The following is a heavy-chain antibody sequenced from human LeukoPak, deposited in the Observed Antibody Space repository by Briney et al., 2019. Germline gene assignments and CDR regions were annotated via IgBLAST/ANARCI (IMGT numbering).Heavy chain of an antibody. CDR3: ARDLRRSSSWYPRAYYYMDV. Sequence: GGSLRLSCAASGFTVSSNYMSWVRQAPGKGLEWVSVIYSGGSTYYADSVKGRFTISRDNSKNTLYLQMNSLRAEDTAVYYCARDLRRSSSWYPRAYYYMDVWGKGTTVTASS. CDR2: IYSGGST. V-gene: IGHV3-53*01. CDR1: GFTVSSNY. D-gene: IGHD6-13*01. J-gene: IGHJ6*03.